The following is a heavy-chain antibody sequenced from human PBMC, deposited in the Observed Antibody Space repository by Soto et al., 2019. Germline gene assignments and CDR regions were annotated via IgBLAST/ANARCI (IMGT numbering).Heavy chain of an antibody. J-gene: IGHJ4*02. D-gene: IGHD2-21*02. V-gene: IGHV1-46*01. CDR1: GDTFTEYY. CDR2: VNPSGGHT. CDR3: ARGGHVVVVPAALDY. Sequence: QVQLMQSGAEVKKPGASVKVSCKASGDTFTEYYIHWVRQAPGQGLEWMGTVNPSGGHTTYAQHFLGRVTMTRDTATSTLSMELTSLTSEDTAVYYCARGGHVVVVPAALDYWGQGTLVTVSS.